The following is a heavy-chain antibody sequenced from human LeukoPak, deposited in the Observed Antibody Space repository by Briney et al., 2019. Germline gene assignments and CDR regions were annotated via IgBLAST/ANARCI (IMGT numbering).Heavy chain of an antibody. D-gene: IGHD2-8*01. CDR1: GGSFSGYY. CDR3: ARGPSMRTLRPKRYFDY. J-gene: IGHJ4*02. V-gene: IGHV4-34*01. Sequence: SETLSLTCVVYGGSFSGYYWSWIRQPPGKGLEWIGEINHSGSTNYNPSLKSRVTISVDTSKNQFSLKLSSVTAADTAVYYCARGPSMRTLRPKRYFDYWGQGTLVTVSS. CDR2: INHSGST.